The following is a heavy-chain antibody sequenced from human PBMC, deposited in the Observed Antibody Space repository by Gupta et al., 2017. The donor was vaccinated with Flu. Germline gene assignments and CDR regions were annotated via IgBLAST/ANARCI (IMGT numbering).Heavy chain of an antibody. CDR1: GGSFNSSY. CDR3: STLLGTSCGGDCIGYFQD. CDR2: ITHSGDT. D-gene: IGHD2-21*02. Sequence: QVQLQQWGAGLLKPSETLSLTCAVYGGSFNSSYWNWIRQSPEKGLEWIGEITHSGDTNYNPSLESRVTISADMSKNQFSLKLSSVTAADTGVYYCSTLLGTSCGGDCIGYFQDWGQGTLVTVPS. J-gene: IGHJ1*01. V-gene: IGHV4-34*02.